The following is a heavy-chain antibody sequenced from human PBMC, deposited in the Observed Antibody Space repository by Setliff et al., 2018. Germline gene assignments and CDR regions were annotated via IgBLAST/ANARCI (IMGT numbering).Heavy chain of an antibody. CDR2: ISWDGVSE. Sequence: PGGSLRLSCEASGFTFDDHTMHWVRQAPGRGLEWISIISWDGVSEEYAASVRGRFAIARDNSKNILYLQMNSLRRDDTALYFCARAIGDYVMDSWGQGTLVTVSS. CDR3: ARAIGDYVMDS. D-gene: IGHD4-17*01. J-gene: IGHJ4*02. CDR1: GFTFDDHT. V-gene: IGHV3-43*01.